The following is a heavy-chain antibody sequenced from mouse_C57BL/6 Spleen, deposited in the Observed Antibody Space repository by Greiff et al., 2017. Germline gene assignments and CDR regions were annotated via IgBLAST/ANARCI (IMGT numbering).Heavy chain of an antibody. D-gene: IGHD2-3*01. J-gene: IGHJ2*01. CDR2: INPNNGGT. V-gene: IGHV1-22*01. CDR1: GYTFTDYN. CDR3: AIVDGYYGGSFDY. Sequence: EVKLQESGPELVKPGASVKMSCKASGYTFTDYNMHWVKQSHGKSLEWIGYINPNNGGTSYNQKFKGKATLTVNTASSTAYMELRSLTSEDSAVYYCAIVDGYYGGSFDYWGQGTTLTVSS.